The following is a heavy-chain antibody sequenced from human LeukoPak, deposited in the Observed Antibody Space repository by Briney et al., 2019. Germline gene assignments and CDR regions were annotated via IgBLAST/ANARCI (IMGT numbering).Heavy chain of an antibody. Sequence: SETLSLTCTVSGYSISSGYYWGWIRQPPGKGLEWIGSIYHSGSTYYNPSLKSRVTISVDTSKNQFSLKLSSVTAADTAVYYCARALVGMVYDAFDIWGQETMVTVSS. CDR1: GYSISSGYY. J-gene: IGHJ3*02. CDR2: IYHSGST. D-gene: IGHD7-27*01. CDR3: ARALVGMVYDAFDI. V-gene: IGHV4-38-2*02.